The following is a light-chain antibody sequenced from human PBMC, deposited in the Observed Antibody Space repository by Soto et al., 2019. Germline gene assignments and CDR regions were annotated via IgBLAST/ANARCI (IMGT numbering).Light chain of an antibody. CDR2: EVS. J-gene: IGLJ3*02. V-gene: IGLV2-8*01. CDR1: TSDVGGYSY. CDR3: SSYAGNNKLV. Sequence: QSALTQPPSASGSPGQSVTISCTGTTSDVGGYSYVSWYQQHPGKAPKLMTYEVSKRPSGVPDRFSGSKSGNTASLTVSGLQAEDEADYYCSSYAGNNKLVFGGGTKLTVL.